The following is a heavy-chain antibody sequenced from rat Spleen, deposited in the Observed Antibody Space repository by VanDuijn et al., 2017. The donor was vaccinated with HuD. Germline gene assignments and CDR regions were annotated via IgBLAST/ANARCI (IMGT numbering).Heavy chain of an antibody. Sequence: EVQLVESGGGLVQPGRSLKLSCAASGFTFSDYYMAWVRQAPTKGLEWVASISPSGGGTHYRDSVKGRFTISRDNAESTLYLQMDSLRSEDTATYYCTRPYVYYGLGGDYWGQGVMVTVSS. CDR1: GFTFSDYY. CDR2: ISPSGGGT. J-gene: IGHJ2*01. D-gene: IGHD1-6*01. CDR3: TRPYVYYGLGGDY. V-gene: IGHV5-25*01.